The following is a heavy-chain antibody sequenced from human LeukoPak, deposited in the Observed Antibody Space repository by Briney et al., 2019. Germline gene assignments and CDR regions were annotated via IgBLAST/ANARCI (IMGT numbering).Heavy chain of an antibody. CDR3: ARDGLAATKELDY. Sequence: GSSVKVSCKASGDTFSSYAISWVRQAPGQGLEWMGRIIPIFGTANYAQKFQGRVTITTDESTSTAYMELSSLRSEDTAVYYCARDGLAATKELDYWGQGTLVTVSS. CDR2: IIPIFGTA. V-gene: IGHV1-69*05. D-gene: IGHD2-15*01. CDR1: GDTFSSYA. J-gene: IGHJ4*02.